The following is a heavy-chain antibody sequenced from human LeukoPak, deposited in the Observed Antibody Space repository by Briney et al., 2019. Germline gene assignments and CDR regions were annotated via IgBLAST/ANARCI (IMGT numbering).Heavy chain of an antibody. CDR3: ARDPPLGSCSTISCPHLDY. D-gene: IGHD2-2*01. Sequence: GGSLRLSCAASGFTFSRYSMNWVRQAPGKGLEWVSSISGSSSFIYYADSVKGRFTISRDNAKNSLYLQMNSLRAEDTAVYYCARDPPLGSCSTISCPHLDYWGQGTLVTVSS. V-gene: IGHV3-21*01. CDR1: GFTFSRYS. J-gene: IGHJ4*02. CDR2: ISGSSSFI.